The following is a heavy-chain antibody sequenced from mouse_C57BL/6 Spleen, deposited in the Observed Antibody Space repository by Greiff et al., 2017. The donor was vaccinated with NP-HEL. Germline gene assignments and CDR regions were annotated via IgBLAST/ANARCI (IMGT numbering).Heavy chain of an antibody. V-gene: IGHV14-3*01. CDR3: AYYYGSSYAAY. CDR1: GFTIKNTY. D-gene: IGHD1-1*01. Sequence: EVQLQQSVAELVRPGASVKLSCTASGFTIKNTYMHWVKQRPEQGLEWIGRIDPANGNTKYAPKFQGKATITADTSSNTAYLQLSSLTSEDTAIYYCAYYYGSSYAAYWGQGTLVTVSA. J-gene: IGHJ3*01. CDR2: IDPANGNT.